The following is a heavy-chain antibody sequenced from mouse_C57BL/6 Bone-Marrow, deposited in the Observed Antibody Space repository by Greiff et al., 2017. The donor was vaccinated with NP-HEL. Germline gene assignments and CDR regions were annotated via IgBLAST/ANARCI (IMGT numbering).Heavy chain of an antibody. J-gene: IGHJ4*01. CDR2: ISDGGSYT. CDR1: GFTFSSYA. CDR3: AREGGVLWLHYAMDY. V-gene: IGHV5-4*01. D-gene: IGHD2-2*01. Sequence: EVMLVESGGGLVKPGGSLKLSCAASGFTFSSYAMSWVRRTPEKRLEWVATISDGGSYTYYPDNVKGRFTISRDNAKNNRYLQMSHLKSEDTAMYYCAREGGVLWLHYAMDYWGQGTSVTVSS.